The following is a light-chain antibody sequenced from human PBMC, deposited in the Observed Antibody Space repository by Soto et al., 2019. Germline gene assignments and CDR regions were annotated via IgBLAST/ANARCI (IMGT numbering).Light chain of an antibody. CDR2: AAS. CDR3: QKYNSAPPT. CDR1: QGISNY. Sequence: DIQMTQSPSSLSASVGDRVTITCRASQGISNYLAWYQQKPGKVPKLLIYAASTLQSGVTSRFSGSGSGTDFPLTISRLQPEDVATYYRQKYNSAPPTFGQGTKVEIK. J-gene: IGKJ1*01. V-gene: IGKV1-27*01.